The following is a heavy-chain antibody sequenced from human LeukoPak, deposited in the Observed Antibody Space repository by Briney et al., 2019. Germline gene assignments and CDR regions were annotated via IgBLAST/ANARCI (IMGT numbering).Heavy chain of an antibody. V-gene: IGHV5-51*02. CDR2: LNPGNSDT. Sequence: GESLMISCKGSGYSFTNYWTGRVRQMPGKGVVWMGILNPGNSDTRYSPSFQGQVTISVDKSISTAYLQWSSLRASDTAMYFCARRVDSGGDWLWWGEGTPVTVSS. CDR1: GYSFTNYW. J-gene: IGHJ6*01. CDR3: ARRVDSGGDWLW. D-gene: IGHD3-10*01.